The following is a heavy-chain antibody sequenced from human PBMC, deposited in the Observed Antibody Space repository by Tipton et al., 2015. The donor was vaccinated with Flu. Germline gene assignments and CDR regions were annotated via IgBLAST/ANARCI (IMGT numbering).Heavy chain of an antibody. CDR2: ISNNGNTR. V-gene: IGHV3-48*03. Sequence: SLRLSCAASGFSFRSFEMNWVRQAPGKGLEWLSYISNNGNTRFHADSVKGRFTISRDNAKDSLYLQMDSLRAEDTAIYYCARDADLFYWGQGTLVTVSS. CDR1: GFSFRSFE. D-gene: IGHD3-3*01. J-gene: IGHJ4*02. CDR3: ARDADLFY.